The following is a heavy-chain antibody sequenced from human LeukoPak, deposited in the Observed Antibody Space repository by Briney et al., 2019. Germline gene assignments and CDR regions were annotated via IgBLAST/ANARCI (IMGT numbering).Heavy chain of an antibody. D-gene: IGHD2/OR15-2a*01. CDR1: GYTFTGYY. CDR3: ARDYYSGYRNRFDP. Sequence: ASVKVSCKASGYTFTGYYMHWVRQAPGQGLEWMGWINPNSDGTNYAQKFQGRVTMTRDTSISTAYMELSRLRSDDTAVYYCARDYYSGYRNRFDPWGQGTLVTVSS. V-gene: IGHV1-2*02. J-gene: IGHJ5*02. CDR2: INPNSDGT.